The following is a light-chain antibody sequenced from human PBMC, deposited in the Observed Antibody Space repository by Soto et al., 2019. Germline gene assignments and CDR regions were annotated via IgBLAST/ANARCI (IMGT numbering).Light chain of an antibody. CDR1: QSVSSN. CDR2: AAS. CDR3: QQYSNWPPIT. V-gene: IGKV3-15*01. J-gene: IGKJ5*01. Sequence: IVMTQYQATLSVSAGERATLSCRSSQSVSSNLAWYQQKPGQAPRLLXYAASTRATGIPARFSGSGSGTEFTLTISSLQSEDFAVYYCQQYSNWPPITFGQGTRLEIK.